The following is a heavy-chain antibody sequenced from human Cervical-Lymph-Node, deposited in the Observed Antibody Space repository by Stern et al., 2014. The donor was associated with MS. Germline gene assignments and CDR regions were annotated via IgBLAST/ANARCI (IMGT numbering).Heavy chain of an antibody. D-gene: IGHD6-19*01. CDR1: GFTFSRKG. Sequence: VQLVESGGGGVQPGRSLRLSCAGSGFTFSRKGMHWVRQAPGKGRGWVAVIWYDGSNDNYVDSVKGRFTISRDNSKNTLYLQMNSLRVEDTAVYYCVAYASGDNINHWGQGTLVTVSS. CDR2: IWYDGSND. V-gene: IGHV3-33*03. J-gene: IGHJ5*02. CDR3: VAYASGDNINH.